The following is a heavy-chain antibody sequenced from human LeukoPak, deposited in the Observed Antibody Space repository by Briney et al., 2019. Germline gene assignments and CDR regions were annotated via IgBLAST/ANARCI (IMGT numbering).Heavy chain of an antibody. Sequence: SETLSLTCTVSGGSISSGGYYWGWIRQPPGKGLEWIGSIYYSGSTYYNPSLKGRVTISVDTSKNQFSLKLSSVTAADTAVYYCAKLDTEDYWGQGTLVTVSS. CDR2: IYYSGST. CDR1: GGSISSGGYY. CDR3: AKLDTEDY. J-gene: IGHJ4*02. V-gene: IGHV4-39*07. D-gene: IGHD5-18*01.